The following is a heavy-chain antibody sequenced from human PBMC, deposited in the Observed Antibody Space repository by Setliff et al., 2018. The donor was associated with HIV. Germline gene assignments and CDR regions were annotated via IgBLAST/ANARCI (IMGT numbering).Heavy chain of an antibody. D-gene: IGHD4-4*01. V-gene: IGHV3-30*02. CDR2: IQYDGSNK. CDR1: GFTFSSYG. Sequence: PGGSLRLSCAASGFTFSSYGMHWVRQAPGKGLEWVAFIQYDGSNKYYADSVKGRFTISRDNSKNTLYLQMNSLRAEDTAVYYCVRLAYTNSPMEVWGQGTTVTVSS. CDR3: VRLAYTNSPMEV. J-gene: IGHJ6*02.